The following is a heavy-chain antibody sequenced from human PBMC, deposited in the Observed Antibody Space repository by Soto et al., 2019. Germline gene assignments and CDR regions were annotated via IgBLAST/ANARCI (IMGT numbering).Heavy chain of an antibody. D-gene: IGHD6-19*01. J-gene: IGHJ4*02. CDR1: GYSFTTFD. V-gene: IGHV1-3*04. Sequence: QVQLVQSGAEVKKPGASVKVSCKASGYSFTTFDLHWVRQAPGQRREWMGWIDTASGKSKYSEMFQGRVTITGDTPATSAYMGRSTLRSACQALYYCAMWRGWCSFDYSGQGPRFTASS. CDR2: IDTASGKS. CDR3: AMWRGWCSFDY.